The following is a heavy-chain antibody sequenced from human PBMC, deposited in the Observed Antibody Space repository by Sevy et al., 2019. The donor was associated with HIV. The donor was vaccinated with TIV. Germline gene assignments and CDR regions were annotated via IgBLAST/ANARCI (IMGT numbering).Heavy chain of an antibody. CDR2: VNQAGGEK. J-gene: IGHJ1*01. CDR3: VRYCISHCSGGSCAVEYFQH. CDR1: GFTFTRYW. D-gene: IGHD2-15*01. V-gene: IGHV3-7*01. Sequence: GGSLRLSCEASGFTFTRYWMSWVRQDPGKGLEWVANVNQAGGEKHYVDSVKGRFTISRDNAKNSVDLQMSSLRTEDTAVDYCVRYCISHCSGGSCAVEYFQHWGQGTLVTVSS.